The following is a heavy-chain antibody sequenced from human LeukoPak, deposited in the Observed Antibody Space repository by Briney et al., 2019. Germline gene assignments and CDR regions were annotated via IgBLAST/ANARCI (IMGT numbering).Heavy chain of an antibody. J-gene: IGHJ4*02. CDR1: GGSISSSSHY. Sequence: PSETLSLTCTVSGGSISSSSHYWGWIRQPPGKGLEWIGSIYYSGSTYYNPSLKSRVTISVDTSKTQFSLKLSSVTAADTAVYYCARTWKPVPFDYWAREPWSPSPQ. D-gene: IGHD1-14*01. V-gene: IGHV4-39*01. CDR2: IYYSGST. CDR3: ARTWKPVPFDY.